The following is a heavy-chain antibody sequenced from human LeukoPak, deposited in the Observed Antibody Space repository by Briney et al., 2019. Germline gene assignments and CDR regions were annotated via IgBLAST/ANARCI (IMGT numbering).Heavy chain of an antibody. CDR1: GGSISSSSYY. Sequence: PSETLSLTCTVSGGSISSSSYYRGWIRQPPGKGLEWIGSIYYSGSTYYNPSLKSRVTISVDTSKNQFSLKLSSVTAADTAVYYCARRITMVKRKGFDPWGQGTLVTVSS. D-gene: IGHD3-10*01. V-gene: IGHV4-39*01. J-gene: IGHJ5*02. CDR3: ARRITMVKRKGFDP. CDR2: IYYSGST.